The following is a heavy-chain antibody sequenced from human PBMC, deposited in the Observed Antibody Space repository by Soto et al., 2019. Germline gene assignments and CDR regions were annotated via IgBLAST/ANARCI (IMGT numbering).Heavy chain of an antibody. CDR1: GFTFSSYS. CDR3: AREGDSSGWYNWFDP. D-gene: IGHD3-22*01. Sequence: EVQLVESGGGLVQPGGSLRLSCAASGFTFSSYSMNWVRQAPGKGLEWVSYISSSSSTIYYADSVKGRFTISRDNAKNSLQLQMNSLRAEDTAVYYCAREGDSSGWYNWFDPWGQGTLVTVSS. CDR2: ISSSSSTI. V-gene: IGHV3-48*01. J-gene: IGHJ5*02.